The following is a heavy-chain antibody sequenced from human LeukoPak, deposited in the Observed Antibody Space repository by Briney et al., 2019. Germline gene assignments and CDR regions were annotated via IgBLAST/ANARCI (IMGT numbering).Heavy chain of an antibody. CDR2: IIPIFGTA. J-gene: IGHJ3*02. Sequence: ASVKVSCKASGGTFSSYAISWVRQAPGQGLEWMGRIIPIFGTANYAQKFQGRVTITTDESTSTAYMELSSLRSEDTAVYYCARERKRAFDIWGQGTMVTVSS. CDR3: ARERKRAFDI. CDR1: GGTFSSYA. V-gene: IGHV1-69*05.